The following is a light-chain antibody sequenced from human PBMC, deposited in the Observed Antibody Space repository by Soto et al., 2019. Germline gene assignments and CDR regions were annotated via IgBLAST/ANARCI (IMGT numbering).Light chain of an antibody. CDR1: QSISSS. CDR3: QQHSEWPRT. CDR2: DAS. Sequence: EIVLTQSPATLSLSPGERATLSCRASQSISSSLAWYQQKPGQAPKLLIFDASSMATGFPARFSGSGSGTDFTLTIGSLEPEDFAVYYCQQHSEWPRTFGQGTKVEIK. V-gene: IGKV3-11*01. J-gene: IGKJ1*01.